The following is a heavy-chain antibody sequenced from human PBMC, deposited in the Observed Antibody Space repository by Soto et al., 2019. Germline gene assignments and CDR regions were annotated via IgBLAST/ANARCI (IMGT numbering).Heavy chain of an antibody. J-gene: IGHJ3*02. Sequence: GGSLRLSCAASGFTVSSKYMSWVRQAPGKGLEWVSGSYSGGSTYYADSVKGRFNISRANSNNTPYLQTNSLRTKDTAVYYCATGDGVDAFDIWGQGTMVTVSS. CDR1: GFTVSSKY. CDR3: ATGDGVDAFDI. D-gene: IGHD3-16*01. V-gene: IGHV3-53*01. CDR2: SYSGGST.